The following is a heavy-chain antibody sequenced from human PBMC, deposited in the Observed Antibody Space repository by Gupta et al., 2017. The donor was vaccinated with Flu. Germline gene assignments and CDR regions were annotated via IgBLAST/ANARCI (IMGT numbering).Heavy chain of an antibody. D-gene: IGHD2-15*01. Sequence: ELQLVESGGGLVQPGGSLTLSCTASGFAFSSHFMHWVRQAPGKGLVWVSRIRFDGTATSYADSVRGRFTISRDNARNTLYLQMNSLRAEDTALYYCAREVVNNRLDPWGQGTLVTVSS. V-gene: IGHV3-74*01. J-gene: IGHJ5*02. CDR1: GFAFSSHF. CDR2: IRFDGTAT. CDR3: AREVVNNRLDP.